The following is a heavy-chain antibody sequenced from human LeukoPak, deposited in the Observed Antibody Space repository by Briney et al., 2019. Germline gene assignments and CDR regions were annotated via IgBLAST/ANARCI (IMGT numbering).Heavy chain of an antibody. CDR1: GYRFTHYY. J-gene: IGHJ4*02. D-gene: IGHD2-15*01. CDR2: INPNSGGT. CDR3: ARGAPDIVVVVAATPLGY. Sequence: GASVKVSCKPSGYRFTHYYLHWARQALRRGLAGMGWINPNSGGTNYAQKFQGRVTMTRDTSISTAYMELSRLRSDYTAVYYCARGAPDIVVVVAATPLGYWGQGTLVTVSS. V-gene: IGHV1-2*02.